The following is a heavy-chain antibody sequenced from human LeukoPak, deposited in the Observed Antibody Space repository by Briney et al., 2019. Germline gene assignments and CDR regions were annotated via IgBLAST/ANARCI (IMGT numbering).Heavy chain of an antibody. V-gene: IGHV3-23*01. CDR1: GFTFSSYA. D-gene: IGHD3-10*02. CDR3: AKDQMFLRHSRGPWYFDL. CDR2: ISGSGGST. J-gene: IGHJ2*01. Sequence: PGGSLRLSCAASGFTFSSYAMSWVRQAPGKGLEWVSAISGSGGSTYYADSVKGRFTISRDNSKNTLYLQMNSLRAEDTAVYYCAKDQMFLRHSRGPWYFDLWGRGTLVTVSS.